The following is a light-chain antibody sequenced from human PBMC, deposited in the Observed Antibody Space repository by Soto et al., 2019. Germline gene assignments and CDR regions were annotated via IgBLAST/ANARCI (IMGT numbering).Light chain of an antibody. CDR3: QQYASSPFT. CDR2: GAS. CDR1: QSVGRNY. V-gene: IGKV3-20*01. Sequence: EIVLTQSPGTLSLSPGARATLSCRASQSVGRNYLAWYQQKLGQATRLLIHGASSRATSIPDRFSGSGSGTDFTRTISRLDPEDFAVYYGQQYASSPFTFGGGTEVEIK. J-gene: IGKJ4*01.